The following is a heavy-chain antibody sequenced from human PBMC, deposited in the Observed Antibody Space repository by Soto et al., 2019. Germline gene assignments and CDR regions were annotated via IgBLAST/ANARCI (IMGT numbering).Heavy chain of an antibody. CDR2: VSGDGSTT. CDR3: ATGVDNYGGPELDY. J-gene: IGHJ4*02. Sequence: EVQLVESGGGLVQPGGSLRLSCATSRFTFSRHWMHWVRLTPGKGPVWVSRVSGDGSTTTYADSVKGRFTISRDNAKSTLYLQMNSLRVEDTAVYFCATGVDNYGGPELDYWGQGTLVTVSS. CDR1: RFTFSRHW. D-gene: IGHD5-18*01. V-gene: IGHV3-74*01.